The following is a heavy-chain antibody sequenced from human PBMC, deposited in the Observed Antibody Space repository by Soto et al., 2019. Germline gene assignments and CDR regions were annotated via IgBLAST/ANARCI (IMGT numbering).Heavy chain of an antibody. Sequence: VHLVESGGGVVQPGRSLRLSCAASGFTFSSYGMHWVRQAPGKGLEWVAIISYDGSNKYYADSVKGRFTISRDNSKNTLYLQMNSLTADDTGTYYCAKDLYSYGPDLPWGQGTLVTVSS. CDR1: GFTFSSYG. CDR3: AKDLYSYGPDLP. D-gene: IGHD5-18*01. V-gene: IGHV3-30*18. J-gene: IGHJ5*02. CDR2: ISYDGSNK.